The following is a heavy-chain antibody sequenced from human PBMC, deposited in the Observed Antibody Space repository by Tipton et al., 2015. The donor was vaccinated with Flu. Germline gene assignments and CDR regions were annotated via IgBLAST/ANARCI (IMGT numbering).Heavy chain of an antibody. CDR2: IGGRVGGT. D-gene: IGHD3-22*01. CDR3: AIQANGYFFPLDY. J-gene: IGHJ4*02. CDR1: GFNFRTYD. Sequence: SLRLSCAASGFNFRTYDMSWVRQAPGKGLEWVSSIGGRVGGTYYADSVKGRFTVSRDTSKNTLFLEMSTLRDDDSAVYYCAIQANGYFFPLDYWGQGTLVTVSS. V-gene: IGHV3-23*01.